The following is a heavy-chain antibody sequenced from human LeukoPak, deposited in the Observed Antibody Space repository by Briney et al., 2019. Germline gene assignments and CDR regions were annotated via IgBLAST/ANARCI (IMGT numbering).Heavy chain of an antibody. D-gene: IGHD2-2*01. Sequence: SVTVSCTASGYTFIDFYMHWVRQAPGQGLEWMGRINPNSGGTNYAQKFQGRVTMTRDTSISTAYMELSRLRSDDTAVYYCAREYCTSTSCYFYYFDYWGQGTLVTVSS. V-gene: IGHV1-2*06. CDR1: GYTFIDFY. CDR2: INPNSGGT. J-gene: IGHJ4*02. CDR3: AREYCTSTSCYFYYFDY.